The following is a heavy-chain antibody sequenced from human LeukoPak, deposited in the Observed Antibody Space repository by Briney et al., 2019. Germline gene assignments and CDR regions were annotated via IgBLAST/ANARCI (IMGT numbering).Heavy chain of an antibody. CDR1: GYSFTSYW. J-gene: IGHJ5*02. CDR3: ARSYSSSWRGGWFDP. V-gene: IGHV5-51*01. D-gene: IGHD6-6*01. CDR2: IYPGDSDT. Sequence: GESLKISCKGSGYSFTSYWIGWVRQMPGKGLECMGIIYPGDSDTRYSPSFQGQVTISADKSISTAYLQWSSLKASDTAMYYCARSYSSSWRGGWFDPWGQGTLVTVSS.